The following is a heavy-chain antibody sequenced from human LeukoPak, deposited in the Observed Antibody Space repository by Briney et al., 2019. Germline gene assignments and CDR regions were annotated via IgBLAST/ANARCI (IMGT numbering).Heavy chain of an antibody. Sequence: SETLSLTCTVSGGSISSYYWSWIRQPPGKGLEWIGYIHYSGSTNYNPSLKSRVTISVDTSKNQFSLKLSSVTAADTAVYYCARVGPLVVPAAGGLNWFDPWGQGTLVTVSS. CDR1: GGSISSYY. J-gene: IGHJ5*02. V-gene: IGHV4-59*01. CDR2: IHYSGST. D-gene: IGHD2-2*01. CDR3: ARVGPLVVPAAGGLNWFDP.